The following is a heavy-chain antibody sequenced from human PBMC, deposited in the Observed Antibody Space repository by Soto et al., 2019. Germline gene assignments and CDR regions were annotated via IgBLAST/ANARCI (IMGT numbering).Heavy chain of an antibody. Sequence: GGSLRLSCAASGFTFSYYYMSWIGQAPGKGLEWVSYISSSSSYTNYADSVKGRFTISRDNAKNSLYLQMNSLRAEDTAVYYCARDQGYCSSTSCYLLDYWGQGTLVTVSS. CDR1: GFTFSYYY. CDR2: ISSSSSYT. V-gene: IGHV3-11*06. D-gene: IGHD2-2*01. J-gene: IGHJ4*02. CDR3: ARDQGYCSSTSCYLLDY.